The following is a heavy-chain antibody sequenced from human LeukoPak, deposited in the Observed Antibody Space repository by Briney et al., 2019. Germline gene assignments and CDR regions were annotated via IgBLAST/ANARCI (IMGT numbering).Heavy chain of an antibody. D-gene: IGHD3-10*01. V-gene: IGHV3-23*01. J-gene: IGHJ4*02. CDR2: ISGSGGST. CDR1: GFTFSSYA. CDR3: AKHESYTFYFDY. Sequence: GGSLRLSCAASGFTFSSYAMSWVRQAPGKGLEWVSAISGSGGSTYYADSVKGRFTISRDNSKNTLYLQMNSLRVEDTAIYYCAKHESYTFYFDYWGQGSLVTVSS.